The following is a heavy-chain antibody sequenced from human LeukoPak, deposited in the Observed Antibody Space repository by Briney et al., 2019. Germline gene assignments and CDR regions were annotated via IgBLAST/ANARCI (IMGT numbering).Heavy chain of an antibody. V-gene: IGHV1-69*05. CDR1: GYTFTGYY. CDR2: IIPIFGTA. Sequence: VASVKVSCKASGYTFTGYYMHWVRQAPGQGLEWMGGIIPIFGTANYAQKFQGRVTITTDESTSTAYMELSSLRSEDTAVYYCARVGIAVDAFDIWGQGTMVTVSS. CDR3: ARVGIAVDAFDI. D-gene: IGHD6-19*01. J-gene: IGHJ3*02.